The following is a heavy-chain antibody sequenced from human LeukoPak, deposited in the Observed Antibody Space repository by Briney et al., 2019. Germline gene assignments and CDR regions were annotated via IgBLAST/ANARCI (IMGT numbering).Heavy chain of an antibody. CDR2: IYTSGST. CDR1: GGSISSYY. J-gene: IGHJ4*02. D-gene: IGHD6-13*01. V-gene: IGHV4-4*07. Sequence: SETLSLTCTVSGGSISSYYWSWIRQPAGKGLEWIGRIYTSGSTNYNPSLKSRVTISVDTSKNQFSLKLSSVTAADTAVYYCARDAKPRQQLRYFDYWGQGTLVTVSS. CDR3: ARDAKPRQQLRYFDY.